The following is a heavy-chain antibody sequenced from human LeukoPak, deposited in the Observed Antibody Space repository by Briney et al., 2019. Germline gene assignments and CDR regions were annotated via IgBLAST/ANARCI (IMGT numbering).Heavy chain of an antibody. CDR2: TYYRSKWYS. D-gene: IGHD6-13*01. V-gene: IGHV6-1*01. J-gene: IGHJ2*01. CDR3: ARGSKGSSPYWYFDL. Sequence: SQTLSLTCDISGDSVSSKNAAWNWVRQSPSRGLEWLGRTYYRSKWYSDYAVSVKSRIIINADTSKNQFSLQVNSVTPEDTAVYYCARGSKGSSPYWYFDLWGRGTLVTVSS. CDR1: GDSVSSKNAA.